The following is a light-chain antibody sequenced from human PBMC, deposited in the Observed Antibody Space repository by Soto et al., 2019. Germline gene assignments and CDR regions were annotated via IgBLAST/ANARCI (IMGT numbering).Light chain of an antibody. Sequence: DLQMTQSPSTLSVSVGDRVTITCRASQSISGWLAWYQQKPGKAPKLLIYDVSSLESGVPSRFSGSGSGTEFTLAISSLQPDDFATYYCQQYNSYPWTFGQGTKVEIK. CDR3: QQYNSYPWT. V-gene: IGKV1-5*01. J-gene: IGKJ1*01. CDR2: DVS. CDR1: QSISGW.